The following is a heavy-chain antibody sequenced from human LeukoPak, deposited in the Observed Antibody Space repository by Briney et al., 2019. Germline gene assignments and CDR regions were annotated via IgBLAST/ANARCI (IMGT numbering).Heavy chain of an antibody. CDR1: GFTFSSYA. J-gene: IGHJ4*02. V-gene: IGHV3-30-3*01. CDR3: VKNDGWFHLAQ. D-gene: IGHD6-19*01. Sequence: GGSLRLSCAASGFTFSSYAMHWVRQAPGKGLEWVAVISYDGSNKYYADSVKGRFTISRDNSKNTLYLQMNSLRVEDTAVYYCVKNDGWFHLAQWGQGTLVTVSS. CDR2: ISYDGSNK.